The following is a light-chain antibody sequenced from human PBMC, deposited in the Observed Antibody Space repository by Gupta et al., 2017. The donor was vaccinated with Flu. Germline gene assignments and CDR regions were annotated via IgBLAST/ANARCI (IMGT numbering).Light chain of an antibody. V-gene: IGLV2-8*01. CDR3: SSDAGSNQEV. Sequence: VTISCTGTSSDVGGYNYVSWYQQHPAKAHNLMIYEVSQRPAGVPDRFSGSKSGNTASLTVSGRKEEEEADYYCSSDAGSNQEVFGGGTKLTVL. CDR1: SSDVGGYNY. CDR2: EVS. J-gene: IGLJ3*02.